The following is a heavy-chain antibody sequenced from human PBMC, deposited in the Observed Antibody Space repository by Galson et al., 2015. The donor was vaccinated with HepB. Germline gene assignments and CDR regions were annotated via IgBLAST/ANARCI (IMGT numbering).Heavy chain of an antibody. CDR3: ARGALVVAVGATQNNWFDP. D-gene: IGHD2-15*01. Sequence: SVKVSCKASGYTFISYGVSWVRQAPGQRLEWMGWISAYNGNTNYAQKFQGRVTMTTDTSTSTIYMELRSLRSDDTAIYYCARGALVVAVGATQNNWFDPWGQGTLVTVSS. V-gene: IGHV1-18*01. CDR2: ISAYNGNT. CDR1: GYTFISYG. J-gene: IGHJ5*02.